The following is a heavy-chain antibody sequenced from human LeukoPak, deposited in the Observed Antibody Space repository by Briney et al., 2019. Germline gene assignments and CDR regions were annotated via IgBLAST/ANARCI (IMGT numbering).Heavy chain of an antibody. CDR1: GYTFTSYD. CDR2: MNPNSGNT. V-gene: IGHV1-8*01. J-gene: IGHJ6*02. CDR3: ARRARWYYGMDV. Sequence: GASVKVSCTASGYTFTSYDINWVRQAPGQGLEWMGWMNPNSGNTGYAQKFQGRVTMTRNTSISTAYMELSSLRSEDTAVYYCARRARWYYGMDVWGQGTTVTVSS.